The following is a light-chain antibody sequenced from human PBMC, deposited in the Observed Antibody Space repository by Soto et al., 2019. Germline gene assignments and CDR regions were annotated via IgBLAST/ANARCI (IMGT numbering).Light chain of an antibody. CDR1: QSVSSY. CDR3: QQRSKWPIT. CDR2: DAS. V-gene: IGKV3-11*01. Sequence: EIVLTQSPATLSLSPGERATLSCRASQSVSSYLAWYQQKPGQAPRLLIYDASNRATGIPARFSGSGSGTDFTLTIRSLEPEEFAVYYCQQRSKWPITFGPGTKVDIK. J-gene: IGKJ3*01.